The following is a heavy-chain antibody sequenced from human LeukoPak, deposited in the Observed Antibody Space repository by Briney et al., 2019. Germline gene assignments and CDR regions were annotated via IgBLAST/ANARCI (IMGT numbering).Heavy chain of an antibody. D-gene: IGHD6-19*01. CDR3: ARNTAVAGVFDY. Sequence: GGSLRLSCAASGFTFSSYAMHWVRQAPGKGLEWVAVISYDGSKKYHADSVKGRFTISRDNSKNTLYLQMNSLRAEDTAVYYCARNTAVAGVFDYWGQGTLVTVSS. CDR1: GFTFSSYA. J-gene: IGHJ4*02. V-gene: IGHV3-30*04. CDR2: ISYDGSKK.